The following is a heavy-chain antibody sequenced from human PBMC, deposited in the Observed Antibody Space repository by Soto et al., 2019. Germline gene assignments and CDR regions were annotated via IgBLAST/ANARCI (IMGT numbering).Heavy chain of an antibody. CDR3: ASRTYTESYYEGNWFDP. V-gene: IGHV1-69*13. CDR2: IIPIFGTA. CDR1: GGTFSSYA. J-gene: IGHJ5*02. Sequence: ASVKVSCKASGGTFSSYAISWVRQAPGQGLEWMGGIIPIFGTANYAQTFQGRVTINADESTSTAYMELRSLRSEDTAVYYCASRTYTESYYEGNWFDPWGQGTLVTVSS. D-gene: IGHD1-26*01.